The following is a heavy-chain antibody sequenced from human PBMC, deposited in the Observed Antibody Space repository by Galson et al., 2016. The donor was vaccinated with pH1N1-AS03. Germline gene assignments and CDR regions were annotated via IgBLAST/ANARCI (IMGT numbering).Heavy chain of an antibody. CDR2: IKSNFDGGTT. CDR1: GFIFSNAW. D-gene: IGHD2-15*01. CDR3: TTELGYCSGGYCYYFDY. V-gene: IGHV3-15*01. Sequence: SLRLSCAASGFIFSNAWMSWVRLAPGKGLEWVGRIKSNFDGGTTDYAAPVKGRFTISRHDSKNTLFLQMNRLKTEDTAVYYCTTELGYCSGGYCYYFDYWGQGTLVTVSS. J-gene: IGHJ4*02.